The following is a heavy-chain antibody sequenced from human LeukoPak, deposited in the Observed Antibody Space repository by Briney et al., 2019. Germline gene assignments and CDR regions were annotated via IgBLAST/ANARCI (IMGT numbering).Heavy chain of an antibody. CDR3: ARRATSERGHSYGLDY. Sequence: GESLRLSCAASGFTFSSYSMNWVRQAPGQGLEWVSSIGVSNNYIYYAHSLKGRFTVSRDNAKNSLYLQMNSLRAEDTAVYYCARRATSERGHSYGLDYWGQGTLVTVSS. CDR2: IGVSNNYI. J-gene: IGHJ4*02. D-gene: IGHD5-18*01. V-gene: IGHV3-21*01. CDR1: GFTFSSYS.